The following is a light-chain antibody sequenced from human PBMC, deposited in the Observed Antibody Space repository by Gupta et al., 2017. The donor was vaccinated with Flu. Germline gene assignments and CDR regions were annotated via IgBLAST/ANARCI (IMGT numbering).Light chain of an antibody. J-gene: IGKJ1*01. CDR3: QQYHSYSAT. Sequence: DIQMTQSPSTLSASVGDRITITCRASQSISNWLAWSQQRPGKAPKLLIYKASTLQSGVPSRFSGSGFGTEFTLTISSLQPDDFATYYCQQYHSYSATFGQGTKVEF. CDR1: QSISNW. V-gene: IGKV1-5*03. CDR2: KAS.